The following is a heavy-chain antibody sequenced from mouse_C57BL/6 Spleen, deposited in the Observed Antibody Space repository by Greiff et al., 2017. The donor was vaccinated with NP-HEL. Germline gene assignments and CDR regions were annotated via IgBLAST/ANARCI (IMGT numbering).Heavy chain of an antibody. CDR3: ARGYYYGSSYGYFDV. J-gene: IGHJ1*03. D-gene: IGHD1-1*01. V-gene: IGHV1-55*01. Sequence: QVQLQQPGAELVKPGASVKMSCKASGYTFTSYWITWVKQRPGQGLEWIGDIYPGSGSTNYNEKFKSKATLTVDTSSSTAYMHLSSLTSEASAVYYCARGYYYGSSYGYFDVWGTGTTVTVSS. CDR2: IYPGSGST. CDR1: GYTFTSYW.